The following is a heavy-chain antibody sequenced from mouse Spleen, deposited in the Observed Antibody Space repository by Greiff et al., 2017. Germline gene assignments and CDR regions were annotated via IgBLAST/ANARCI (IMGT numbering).Heavy chain of an antibody. CDR1: GYSFTGYY. CDR2: INPSTGGT. Sequence: EVQLQQSGPELVKPGASVKISCKASGYSFTGYYMNWVKQSPEKSLEWIGEINPSTGGTTYNQKFKAKATLTVDKSSSTAYMQLKSLTSEDSAVYYCASPYGNYGAWFAYWGQGTLVTGSA. CDR3: ASPYGNYGAWFAY. D-gene: IGHD2-10*02. V-gene: IGHV1-42*01. J-gene: IGHJ3*01.